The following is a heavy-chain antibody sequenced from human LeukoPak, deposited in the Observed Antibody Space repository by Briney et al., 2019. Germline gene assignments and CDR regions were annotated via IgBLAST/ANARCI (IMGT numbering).Heavy chain of an antibody. CDR1: GYTFTSYA. CDR3: ARVVRAGLDY. V-gene: IGHV1-3*01. CDR2: ISAGNGNT. J-gene: IGHJ4*02. Sequence: GAXXKVSCKASGYTFTSYAMHWVRQAPGQRLEWMGWISAGNGNTKYSQKFQGRVTITRDTSASTAYMELSSLRSEDTAVYYCARVVRAGLDYWGQGILVTVSS.